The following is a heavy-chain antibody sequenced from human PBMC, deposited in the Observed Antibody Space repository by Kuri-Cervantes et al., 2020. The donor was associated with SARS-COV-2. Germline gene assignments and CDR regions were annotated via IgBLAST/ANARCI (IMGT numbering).Heavy chain of an antibody. V-gene: IGHV4-34*01. Sequence: SETLSLTCAVYGGSFSDNHWTWVRQPPGEGLEWIGEINYSGTTNYNPSLKSRVTMSVDTSKNQFSLNLTSVTAADTAVYYCARLRRHNNAWFVTGYYMDVWGKGTTVTVSS. D-gene: IGHD3-10*01. CDR1: GGSFSDNH. J-gene: IGHJ6*03. CDR2: INYSGTT. CDR3: ARLRRHNNAWFVTGYYMDV.